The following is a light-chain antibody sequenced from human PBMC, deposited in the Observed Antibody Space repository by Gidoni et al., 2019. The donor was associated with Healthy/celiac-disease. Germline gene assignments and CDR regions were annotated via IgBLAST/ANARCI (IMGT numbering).Light chain of an antibody. J-gene: IGKJ4*01. CDR2: DAS. Sequence: IVLTQSPANLSLSPGERATLSCRASQSVSSYLAWYQQKPGQAPRLLIYDASNRATCIPSRFSGSGSVTDFTLTISSLEPEDFAVYYCQQRSNWPTFGGGTKVEIK. V-gene: IGKV3-11*01. CDR3: QQRSNWPT. CDR1: QSVSSY.